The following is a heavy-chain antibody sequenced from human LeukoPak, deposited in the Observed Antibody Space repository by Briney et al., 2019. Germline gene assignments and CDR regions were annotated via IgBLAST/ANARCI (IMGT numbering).Heavy chain of an antibody. D-gene: IGHD2-21*02. CDR3: ARDRLPIPNLTAYCGGDCYSSNDAFDI. CDR2: IWYDGSNK. V-gene: IGHV3-33*01. CDR1: GFTFSSYG. Sequence: GGSLRLSCAASGFTFSSYGMHWVRQAPGKGLEWVAVIWYDGSNKYYADSVGGRFTISRDNSKNTLYLQMNSLRAEDTAVYYCARDRLPIPNLTAYCGGDCYSSNDAFDIWGQGTMVTVSS. J-gene: IGHJ3*02.